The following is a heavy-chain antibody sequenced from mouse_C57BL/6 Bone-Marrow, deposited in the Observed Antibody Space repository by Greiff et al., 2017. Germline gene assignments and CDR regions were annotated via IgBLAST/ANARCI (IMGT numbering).Heavy chain of an antibody. CDR2: FYPGSGSI. V-gene: IGHV1-62-2*01. CDR1: GYTFTEYT. CDR3: ARHEEWDYYGSSYDY. D-gene: IGHD1-1*01. J-gene: IGHJ2*01. Sequence: VKLVESGAELVKPGASVKLSCTASGYTFTEYTIHWVKQRSGQGLEWIGWFYPGSGSIKYNEKFKDKATLTADKSSSTVYMELSRLTSEDSAVYFCARHEEWDYYGSSYDYWGQGTTLTVSS.